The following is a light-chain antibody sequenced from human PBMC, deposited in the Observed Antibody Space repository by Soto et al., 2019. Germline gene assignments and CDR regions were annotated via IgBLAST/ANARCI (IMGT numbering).Light chain of an antibody. CDR2: VAS. V-gene: IGKV3-15*01. Sequence: EIVMTQSPATLSVSPGERDTLSCRASQSVSSNLARYQQKPGQAPRLLIYVASTRATGFPARFSGSGSGTEFTFTISSLQSEDFAVYYCQQYNNWPKTFGQGTKV. CDR3: QQYNNWPKT. CDR1: QSVSSN. J-gene: IGKJ1*01.